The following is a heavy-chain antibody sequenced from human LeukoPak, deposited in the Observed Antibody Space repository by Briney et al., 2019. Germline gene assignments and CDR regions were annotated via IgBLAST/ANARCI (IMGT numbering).Heavy chain of an antibody. D-gene: IGHD2-2*01. V-gene: IGHV3-30*04. CDR2: ISYDGNNK. J-gene: IGHJ4*02. Sequence: PGGSLRLSCAASGFTFSNYAMHWVRQAPGKGLEWVAVISYDGNNKYYADSVKGRFSISRDNSKNTLYLQMNTLRPEDTAVYYCARDHSQHLSMRYLDYWGQGTLVTVSS. CDR1: GFTFSNYA. CDR3: ARDHSQHLSMRYLDY.